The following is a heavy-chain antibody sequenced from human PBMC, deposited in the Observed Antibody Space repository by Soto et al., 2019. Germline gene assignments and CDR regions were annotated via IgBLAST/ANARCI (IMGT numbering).Heavy chain of an antibody. CDR1: GFTFRRFS. Sequence: PGWSLRLSCEASGFTFRRFSMNWVRQVPGKGLEWVASISSGSSDTWYADSVKGRFIISRDNAQNSLFLQMNTPRPEDTAMYYCARVAYWGPGTQVTVPQ. CDR2: ISSGSSDT. V-gene: IGHV3-21*01. CDR3: ARVAY. J-gene: IGHJ4*02.